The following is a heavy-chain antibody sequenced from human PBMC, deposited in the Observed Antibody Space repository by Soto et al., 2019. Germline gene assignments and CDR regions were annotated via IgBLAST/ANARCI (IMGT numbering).Heavy chain of an antibody. CDR1: GGTFSSYA. V-gene: IGHV1-69*13. J-gene: IGHJ4*02. D-gene: IGHD4-17*01. CDR2: IIPIFGTA. Sequence: RPSVKVSCKASGGTFSSYAISWVRQAPGQGLEWMGGIIPIFGTANYAQKFQGRVTITADESTSTAYMELSSLRSEDTAVYYCVRNDYGGNVDYWGQGTLVTVSS. CDR3: VRNDYGGNVDY.